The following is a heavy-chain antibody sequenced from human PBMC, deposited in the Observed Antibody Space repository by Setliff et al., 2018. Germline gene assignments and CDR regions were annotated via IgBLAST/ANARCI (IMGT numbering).Heavy chain of an antibody. CDR1: GGSISSSSYY. Sequence: SETLSLTCTVSGGSISSSSYYWGWIRQPPGKGLEWIGSIYYSGSTYYNPSLKSRVTIPVDTSKNQFSLKLSSVTAADTAVYYCARQGSGYDFWSGYYRPDAFDIWGQGTMVTVSS. J-gene: IGHJ3*02. V-gene: IGHV4-39*01. CDR2: IYYSGST. D-gene: IGHD3-3*01. CDR3: ARQGSGYDFWSGYYRPDAFDI.